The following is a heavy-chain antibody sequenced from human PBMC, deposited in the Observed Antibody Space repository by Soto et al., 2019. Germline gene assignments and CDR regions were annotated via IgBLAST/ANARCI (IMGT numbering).Heavy chain of an antibody. CDR3: AKDAGDFWSGYYGERWYFDY. CDR1: GFTFSSYA. J-gene: IGHJ4*02. Sequence: EVQLLESGGGLVQPGGSLRLSCAASGFTFSSYAMSWVRQAPGKGLEWVSAISGSGGSTYYADSVKGRFTISRDNSKNTLYLQMNSLRAEDTAVYYCAKDAGDFWSGYYGERWYFDYWGQGTLVTVSS. D-gene: IGHD3-3*01. V-gene: IGHV3-23*01. CDR2: ISGSGGST.